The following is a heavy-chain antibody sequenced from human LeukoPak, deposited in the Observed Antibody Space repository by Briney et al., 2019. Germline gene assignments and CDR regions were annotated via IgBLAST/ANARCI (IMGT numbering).Heavy chain of an antibody. J-gene: IGHJ4*02. D-gene: IGHD6-13*01. CDR3: ATSAAGMMSVDY. CDR1: GYTFTSYG. Sequence: GASVKVSCKASGYTFTSYGISWVRQAPGQGLEWMGWISAYNGNTNYAQKLQGRVTVTADTSTDTAYMELSSLRSEDTAVYYCATSAAGMMSVDYWGQGTLVTVSS. V-gene: IGHV1-18*01. CDR2: ISAYNGNT.